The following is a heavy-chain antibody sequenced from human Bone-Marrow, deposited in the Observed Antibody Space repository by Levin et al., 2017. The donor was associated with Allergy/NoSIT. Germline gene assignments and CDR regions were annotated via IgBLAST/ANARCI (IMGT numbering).Heavy chain of an antibody. CDR1: GFTFSNYA. J-gene: IGHJ4*02. Sequence: PGGSLRLSCAASGFTFSNYATTWVRQAPGKGLEWVSAIRGAGDRTNYADSVKGRFTISRDNSKNTLYLQMNSLRAADTAVYYCARGNSGWSTYTYFDYWGQGTLVTVSS. CDR2: IRGAGDRT. V-gene: IGHV3-23*01. D-gene: IGHD6-19*01. CDR3: ARGNSGWSTYTYFDY.